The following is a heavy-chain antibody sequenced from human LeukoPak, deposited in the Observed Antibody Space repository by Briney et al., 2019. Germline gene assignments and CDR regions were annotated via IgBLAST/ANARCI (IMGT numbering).Heavy chain of an antibody. Sequence: ASVKVSCKVSGYTLTELSMHWARQAPGKGLEWMGGFDPEDGETIYAQRFQGRVTMTEDTSTDTAYMELSSLRSEDTAAYYCATGNMVRGVIIGAVFDYWGQGTLVTVSS. CDR3: ATGNMVRGVIIGAVFDY. D-gene: IGHD3-10*01. J-gene: IGHJ4*02. CDR1: GYTLTELS. V-gene: IGHV1-24*01. CDR2: FDPEDGET.